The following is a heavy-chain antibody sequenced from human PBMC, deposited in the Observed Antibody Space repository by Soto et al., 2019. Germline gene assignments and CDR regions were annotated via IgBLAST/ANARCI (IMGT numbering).Heavy chain of an antibody. CDR1: GFIFSSYA. J-gene: IGHJ4*02. D-gene: IGHD5-18*01. CDR2: ISGSGDIT. CDR3: AKDRVQLWFPFHY. Sequence: EVQLLESGGGLVQPGGSLRLSCAASGFIFSSYAMSWVRQAPGKGLEWVAVISGSGDITNYADSVKGRFTISRDNSNNTVHLQRNSLRAEDTAVYYCAKDRVQLWFPFHYWGQGTLVTVSS. V-gene: IGHV3-23*01.